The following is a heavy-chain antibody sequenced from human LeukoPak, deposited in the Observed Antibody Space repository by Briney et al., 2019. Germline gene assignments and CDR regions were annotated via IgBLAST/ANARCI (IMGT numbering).Heavy chain of an antibody. V-gene: IGHV4-61*08. D-gene: IGHD3-3*01. CDR1: GGSISSGGYY. Sequence: KTSETLSLTCTVSGGSISSGGYYWSWIRQHPGKGLEWIGYIFYSGSTYYNPSLKSRVTISVDTSKNQFSLKLSSVTAADTAVYYCARGPPPPNTYYDFWSGYRTIQFDPWGQGTLVTVSS. J-gene: IGHJ5*02. CDR2: IFYSGST. CDR3: ARGPPPPNTYYDFWSGYRTIQFDP.